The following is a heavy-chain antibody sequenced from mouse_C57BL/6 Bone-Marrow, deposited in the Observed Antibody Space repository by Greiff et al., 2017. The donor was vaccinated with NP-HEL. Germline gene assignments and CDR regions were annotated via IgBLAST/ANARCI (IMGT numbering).Heavy chain of an antibody. J-gene: IGHJ3*01. D-gene: IGHD2-4*01. Sequence: VQLQQSGAELAKPGSSVKLSCKASGYTFTSYLMHWVKQRPGQGLEWIGYITPSSGYTKYNQKFKDKATLTADKSSSTAYMQLSSLTYEDSAVYYCARSTRDYEGFAYWGQGTLVTVSA. V-gene: IGHV1-7*01. CDR3: ARSTRDYEGFAY. CDR1: GYTFTSYL. CDR2: ITPSSGYT.